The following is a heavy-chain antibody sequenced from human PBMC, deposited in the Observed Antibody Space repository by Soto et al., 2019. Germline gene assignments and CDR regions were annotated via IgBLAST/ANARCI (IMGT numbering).Heavy chain of an antibody. Sequence: EVQLLESGGGLVQPGGSLTLSCATSGFTFSSYAMVWVRQAAEKGLEWVASISNNGDTAYYADSVKGRFTISRGNSENTFNLKRNVLRADDPAFYFWANSPVLMGPIAPLLAPGAQGPQVTAPS. J-gene: IGHJ5*02. V-gene: IGHV3-23*01. CDR1: GFTFSSYA. CDR2: ISNNGDTA. D-gene: IGHD2-8*01. CDR3: ANSPVLMGPIAPLLAP.